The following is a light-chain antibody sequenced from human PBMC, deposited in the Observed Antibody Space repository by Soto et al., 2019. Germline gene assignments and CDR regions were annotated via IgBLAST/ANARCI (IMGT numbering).Light chain of an antibody. CDR1: SSDVGGYNY. CDR2: EVT. J-gene: IGLJ1*01. V-gene: IGLV2-8*01. CDR3: SSYAGSNSYV. Sequence: QSVLTQPPSASGSPGQSVTISCTGTSSDVGGYNYVSWYQQHPGKAPKLMIYEVTKRPSGVPERFSGSKSGNTASLTVSGFQAEVEADYYCSSYAGSNSYVFGTGTKVTVL.